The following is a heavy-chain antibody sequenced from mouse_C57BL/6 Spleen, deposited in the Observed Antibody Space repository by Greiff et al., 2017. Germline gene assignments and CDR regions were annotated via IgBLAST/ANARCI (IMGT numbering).Heavy chain of an antibody. J-gene: IGHJ2*01. Sequence: VQLQQSGPELVKPGASVKISCKASGYAFSSSWMNWVKQRPGKGLEWIGRIYPGDGDTNYNGKFKGKATLTADKSSSTAYMQLSSLTSEDSAVYFCARSYGGYFDYWGQGTTLTVSS. V-gene: IGHV1-82*01. CDR2: IYPGDGDT. D-gene: IGHD1-1*02. CDR3: ARSYGGYFDY. CDR1: GYAFSSSW.